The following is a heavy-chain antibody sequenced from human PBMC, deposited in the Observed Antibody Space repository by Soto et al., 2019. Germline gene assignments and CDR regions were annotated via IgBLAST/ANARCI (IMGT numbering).Heavy chain of an antibody. J-gene: IGHJ4*02. Sequence: QVQLVQSGAEVKGPGTSVTLSCQTSGYTFAHYYIHWVRQAPGQGLEYMGIIDPRTGTSGTSTSRQSLPGRLSITSNASTSTVYIELSNLRSDDTATYYCARLSRITFIVDWGQGTLVTVSS. D-gene: IGHD3-16*02. CDR3: ARLSRITFIVD. CDR1: GYTFAHYY. CDR2: IDPRTGTS. V-gene: IGHV1-46*04.